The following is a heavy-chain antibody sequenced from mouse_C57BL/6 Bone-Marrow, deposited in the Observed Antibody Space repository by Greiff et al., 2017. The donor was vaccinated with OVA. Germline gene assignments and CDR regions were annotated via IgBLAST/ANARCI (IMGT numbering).Heavy chain of an antibody. J-gene: IGHJ2*01. Sequence: DVKLVESGGGLVKPGGSLKLSCAASGFTFSSYAMSWVRQTPEKRLEWVATISDGGSYTYYPDNVKGRFTISRDNAKNNLYLQMSHLKSEDTAMYYCARDGNYGYYFDYWGQGTTLTVSS. V-gene: IGHV5-4*01. CDR3: ARDGNYGYYFDY. CDR1: GFTFSSYA. CDR2: ISDGGSYT. D-gene: IGHD2-1*01.